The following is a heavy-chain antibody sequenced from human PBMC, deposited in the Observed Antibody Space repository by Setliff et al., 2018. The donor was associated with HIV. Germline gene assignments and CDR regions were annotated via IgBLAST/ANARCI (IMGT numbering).Heavy chain of an antibody. Sequence: PGGSLRLSCAASGFTFSSYWMHWVRQAPGKGLEWVANINEDGSEKYYVDPVRGRFTISRDNAKNSLYLQVNSLRVEDSAVYYCASPTYYNFLNWGQGTLVTVSS. J-gene: IGHJ4*02. CDR1: GFTFSSYW. CDR3: ASPTYYNFLN. CDR2: INEDGSEK. D-gene: IGHD3-9*01. V-gene: IGHV3-7*01.